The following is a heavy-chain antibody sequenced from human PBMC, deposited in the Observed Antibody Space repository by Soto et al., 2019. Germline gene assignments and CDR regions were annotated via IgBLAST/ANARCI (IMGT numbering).Heavy chain of an antibody. CDR1: GGSFSGYY. Sequence: QVQLQQWGAGLLKPSETLSLTCAVYGGSFSGYYWSWIRQPPGKGLEWIGEINHSGSTNYNPSLKSRVTISVDTSKNQFSLKLSSVTAADTAVYYCARGSGSWRTWFDPWGQGTLVTVSS. CDR3: ARGSGSWRTWFDP. J-gene: IGHJ5*02. CDR2: INHSGST. D-gene: IGHD1-26*01. V-gene: IGHV4-34*01.